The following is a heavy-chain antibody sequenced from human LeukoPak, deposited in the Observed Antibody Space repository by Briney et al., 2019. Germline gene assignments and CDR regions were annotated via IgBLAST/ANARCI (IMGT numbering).Heavy chain of an antibody. D-gene: IGHD6-19*01. J-gene: IGHJ4*02. CDR2: IIPIFGTA. Sequence: ASVKVSCKASGGTFCSYAISWVRQAPGQGLEWMGGIIPIFGTANYAQKFQGRVTITADESTSTAYMELSSLRSEDTAVYYCARVVSGYSSGWRFDYWGQGTLVTVSS. CDR1: GGTFCSYA. CDR3: ARVVSGYSSGWRFDY. V-gene: IGHV1-69*13.